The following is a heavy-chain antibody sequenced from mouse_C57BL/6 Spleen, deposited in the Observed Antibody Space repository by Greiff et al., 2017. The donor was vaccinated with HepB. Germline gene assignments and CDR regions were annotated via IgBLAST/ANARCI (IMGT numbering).Heavy chain of an antibody. V-gene: IGHV5-17*01. CDR2: ISSGSSTI. Sequence: EVKLVESGGGLVKPGGSLKLSCAASGFTFSDYGMHWVRQAPEKGLVWVAYISSGSSTIYYADTVKGRFTISRDNAKNTLFLQMTSLRSEDTAMYYCARRQLRLDYFDYWGQGTTLTVSS. CDR1: GFTFSDYG. D-gene: IGHD3-2*02. CDR3: ARRQLRLDYFDY. J-gene: IGHJ2*01.